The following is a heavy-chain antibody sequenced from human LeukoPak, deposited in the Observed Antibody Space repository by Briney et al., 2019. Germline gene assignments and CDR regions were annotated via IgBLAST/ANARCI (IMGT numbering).Heavy chain of an antibody. CDR3: ARYGDIAAAGTSRAFGY. CDR1: GYTFTSYA. Sequence: GASVKVSCKASGYTFTSYAMHWVRQAPGQRLEWMGWINAGNGNTKYSQKFQGRVTITRDTSASTAYMELSSLRSEDMAVYYCARYGDIAAAGTSRAFGYWGQGTLVTVSS. V-gene: IGHV1-3*01. J-gene: IGHJ4*02. D-gene: IGHD6-13*01. CDR2: INAGNGNT.